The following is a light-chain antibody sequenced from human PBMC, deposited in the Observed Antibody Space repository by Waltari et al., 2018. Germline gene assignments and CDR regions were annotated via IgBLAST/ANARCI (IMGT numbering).Light chain of an antibody. J-gene: IGLJ2*01. V-gene: IGLV3-21*02. CDR1: NLGGKT. CDR3: QVWDTSSDHVV. Sequence: SYVLTQPPSVSVAPGQTARVTCGGNNLGGKTVPWYQQKPGQAPVLVVQDNSDRPSGTPERLSGSNSGNTATLTISGVEAEDEADYYCQVWDTSSDHVVFGGGTKLTVL. CDR2: DNS.